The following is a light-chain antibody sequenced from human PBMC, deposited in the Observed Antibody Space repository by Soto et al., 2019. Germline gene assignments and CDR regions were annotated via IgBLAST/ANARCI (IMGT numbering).Light chain of an antibody. CDR1: QSVLYRSNNKNY. V-gene: IGKV4-1*01. J-gene: IGKJ1*01. CDR2: WAS. Sequence: DIVMTQSPDSLAVSLGERATINCKSSQSVLYRSNNKNYLAWYQQRPGQPPKLLIYWASTRESGVPDRFSGSGSGTDFPLTISSLQAEDVAVYYCQQYYSTLWTFGQGTKVEIK. CDR3: QQYYSTLWT.